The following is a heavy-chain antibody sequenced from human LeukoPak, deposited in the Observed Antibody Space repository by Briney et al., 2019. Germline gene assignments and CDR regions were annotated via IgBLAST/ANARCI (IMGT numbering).Heavy chain of an antibody. Sequence: SETLSLTCTVSGGSISSYYWSWIRQPPGKGLEWIGYIYYSGSTNYNPSLKSRVTISVDTSKNQFSLKLSSVTAADTAVYYCAREITIFGVVNMDVWGKGTTVTVSS. CDR1: GGSISSYY. V-gene: IGHV4-59*12. J-gene: IGHJ6*04. D-gene: IGHD3-3*01. CDR3: AREITIFGVVNMDV. CDR2: IYYSGST.